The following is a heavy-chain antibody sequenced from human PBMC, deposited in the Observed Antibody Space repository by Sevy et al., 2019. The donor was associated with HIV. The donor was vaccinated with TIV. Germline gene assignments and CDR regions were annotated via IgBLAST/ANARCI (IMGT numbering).Heavy chain of an antibody. V-gene: IGHV3-7*01. CDR3: ARDTSTVSPEGSTWYDACDL. D-gene: IGHD6-13*01. CDR2: MKQVGDER. J-gene: IGHJ3*01. CDR1: GFIFGHFW. Sequence: GGSLRLSCAASGFIFGHFWMTWVRQAPGKGLEWVANMKQVGDERYYADSVKGRFIISRDNAKNTLYLQMNSLTDEDTAGYYCARDTSTVSPEGSTWYDACDLWGQGTVVTVSS.